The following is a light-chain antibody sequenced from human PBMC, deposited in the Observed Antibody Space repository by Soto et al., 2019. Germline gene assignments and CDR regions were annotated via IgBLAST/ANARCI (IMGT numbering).Light chain of an antibody. Sequence: EIVLTQSPGTLSLSPGEGATLSCRASQSVSSRWLVWYQQKPGQAPRLLIYGASSRATGIPDRFSGSGSGPAFTLTISRLEPEDFAVYYCQQYGSSPNTFGQGTKVEMK. CDR3: QQYGSSPNT. CDR1: QSVSSRW. V-gene: IGKV3-20*01. CDR2: GAS. J-gene: IGKJ2*01.